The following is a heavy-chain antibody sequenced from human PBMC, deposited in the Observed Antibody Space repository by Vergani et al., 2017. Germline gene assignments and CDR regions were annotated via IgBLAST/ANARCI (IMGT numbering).Heavy chain of an antibody. J-gene: IGHJ6*02. CDR1: GFTFSSYS. Sequence: EVQLVESGGGLVKPGGSLRLSCAASGFTFSSYSMTWVRQAPGKGLEWVSSISSSSSYIYDADSVKGRFTNSRDNAKNSLYLQMNSLRAEDTAVYYWARDRRDSSGYYCNYYYYGMDVWGQGTTVTVSS. D-gene: IGHD3-22*01. CDR3: ARDRRDSSGYYCNYYYYGMDV. CDR2: ISSSSSYI. V-gene: IGHV3-21*01.